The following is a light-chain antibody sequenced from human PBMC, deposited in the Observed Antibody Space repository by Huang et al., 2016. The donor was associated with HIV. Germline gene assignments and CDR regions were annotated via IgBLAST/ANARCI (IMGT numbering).Light chain of an antibody. V-gene: IGKV4-1*01. CDR1: QSVLKTSHNKIC. J-gene: IGKJ1*01. CDR3: HQYYDTPQT. Sequence: DIVVTQSPDSLALSLGGRAAINCTASQSVLKTSHNKICLSWYQLKPGQPPNLLIYWASTRESGVPDRFSGSGSGTHFTLTIASLQAEDVAVYYCHQYYDTPQTFGQGTKVEVK. CDR2: WAS.